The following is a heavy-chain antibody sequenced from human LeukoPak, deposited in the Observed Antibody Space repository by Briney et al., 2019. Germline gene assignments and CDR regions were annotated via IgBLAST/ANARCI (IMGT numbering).Heavy chain of an antibody. CDR3: ANEIRPNDY. CDR1: GFTFSSYA. CDR2: ISISGTKT. V-gene: IGHV3-23*01. J-gene: IGHJ4*02. Sequence: QSGGFLRLSCAASGFTFSSYAMSWVRQAPGKGLEWLSAISISGTKTYYGDSVKGRFFISRDNSKNTLYLHMNSLRVEDTGIYYCANEIRPNDYWGQGTLVTVAS. D-gene: IGHD4-17*01.